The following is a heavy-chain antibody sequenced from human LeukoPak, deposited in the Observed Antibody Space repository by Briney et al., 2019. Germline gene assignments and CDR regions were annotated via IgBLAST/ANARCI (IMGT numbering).Heavy chain of an antibody. CDR3: ARRQLWPYVDY. V-gene: IGHV3-23*01. CDR2: MSSSDDGR. J-gene: IGHJ4*02. CDR1: GFSFSSYA. D-gene: IGHD5-18*01. Sequence: GGSLRLSCATSGFSFSSYAMSWVRQAPGKGLEWVSAMSSSDDGRYYAAPVRGRFTISRDTSRSTLYLQMNSLRAEDAAVYYCARRQLWPYVDYWGQGTLVTVSS.